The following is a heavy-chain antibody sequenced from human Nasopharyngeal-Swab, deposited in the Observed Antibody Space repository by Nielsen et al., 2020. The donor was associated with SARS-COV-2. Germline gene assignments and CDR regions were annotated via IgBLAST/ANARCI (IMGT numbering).Heavy chain of an antibody. Sequence: ASVKVSCKVSGYTLTELSMHWVRQAPGKGLVWMGGFDPEDGETIYAQKFQGRVTMTEDTSTDTAYMELSSLRSEDTAVYYCATSIVVVPAAMRRLVYYYYGMDVWGQGTTVTVSS. V-gene: IGHV1-24*01. CDR2: FDPEDGET. CDR1: GYTLTELS. CDR3: ATSIVVVPAAMRRLVYYYYGMDV. J-gene: IGHJ6*02. D-gene: IGHD2-2*01.